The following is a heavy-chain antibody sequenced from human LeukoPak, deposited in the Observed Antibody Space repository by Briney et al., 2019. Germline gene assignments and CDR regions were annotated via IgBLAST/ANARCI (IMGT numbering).Heavy chain of an antibody. Sequence: GGSLRLSCAASGFTSSSYSMNWVRQAPGKGLEWVSSLSGSSSYIYYADSLKGRFTISRDNAKNSLYLQMNSLRADDTAVYYCASRLSFTDDYWGQGTLVTVSS. CDR2: LSGSSSYI. J-gene: IGHJ4*02. CDR1: GFTSSSYS. D-gene: IGHD2-8*01. CDR3: ASRLSFTDDY. V-gene: IGHV3-21*01.